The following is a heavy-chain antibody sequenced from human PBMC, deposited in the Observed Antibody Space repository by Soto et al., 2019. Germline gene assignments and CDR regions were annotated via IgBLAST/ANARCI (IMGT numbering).Heavy chain of an antibody. Sequence: PGGSLRLSCAASGFTFSSYAMSWVRQAPGKGLEWVSAISGSGGSTYYADSVKGRFTISRDNSKNTLYLQMNSLRAEDTAVYYCAKDRSLEDIVVVVAAFDYWGQGTLVTVSS. CDR2: ISGSGGST. D-gene: IGHD2-15*01. J-gene: IGHJ4*02. CDR1: GFTFSSYA. V-gene: IGHV3-23*01. CDR3: AKDRSLEDIVVVVAAFDY.